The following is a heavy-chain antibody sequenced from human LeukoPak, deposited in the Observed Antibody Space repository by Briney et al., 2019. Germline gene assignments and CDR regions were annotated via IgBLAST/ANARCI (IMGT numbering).Heavy chain of an antibody. D-gene: IGHD6-13*01. V-gene: IGHV7-4-1*02. CDR1: GYTFTSYA. CDR3: ARESPPCYSSSWYGVDY. CDR2: INTNTGNP. J-gene: IGHJ4*02. Sequence: GSSVKVSCKASGYTFTSYAMNWVRQAPGQGLEWMGWINTNTGNPTYAQGFTGRFVFSLDTSVSTAYLQISSLKAEDTAVYYCARESPPCYSSSWYGVDYWGQGTLVTVSS.